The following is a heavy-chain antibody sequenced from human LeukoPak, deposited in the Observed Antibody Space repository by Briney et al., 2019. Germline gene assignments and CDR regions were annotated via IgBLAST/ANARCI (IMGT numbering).Heavy chain of an antibody. V-gene: IGHV4-30-4*08. CDR2: IYYSGST. Sequence: SQTLSLTCTVSGGSISSGDYYWSWIRQPPGKGLEWIGYIYYSGSTYYNPSLKSRVTISVDTSKNQFSLKLSSVTAADTAVYYCARGGVGDTAMVRCYYYYYMDVWGKGTTVTVSS. J-gene: IGHJ6*03. D-gene: IGHD5-18*01. CDR3: ARGGVGDTAMVRCYYYYYMDV. CDR1: GGSISSGDYY.